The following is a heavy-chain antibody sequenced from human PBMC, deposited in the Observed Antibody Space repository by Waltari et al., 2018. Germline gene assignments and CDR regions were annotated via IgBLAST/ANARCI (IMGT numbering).Heavy chain of an antibody. Sequence: QLQLEQAGAEVKKPGASVKVSCKASGYTCNNYGINGVRQAPGQGLEWMGWISNYNGNTNYAQTFRGRVTMTTDTSTSTAYMELRSLTSDDTAVYYCAREGGYGGSTWSLGRQYYYMDVWGKGTTVTISS. CDR1: GYTCNNYG. V-gene: IGHV1-18*01. J-gene: IGHJ6*03. CDR3: AREGGYGGSTWSLGRQYYYMDV. CDR2: ISNYNGNT. D-gene: IGHD6-13*01.